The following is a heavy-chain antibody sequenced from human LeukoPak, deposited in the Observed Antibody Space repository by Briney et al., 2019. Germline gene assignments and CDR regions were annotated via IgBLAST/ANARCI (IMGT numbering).Heavy chain of an antibody. D-gene: IGHD3-3*01. V-gene: IGHV4-39*01. CDR1: GGSISSSGYY. CDR2: IYYSGSS. CDR3: ARLWSGLRPPDY. Sequence: SETLSLTRTVSGGSISSSGYYWGWIRQPPGKGLEWIGSIYYSGSSYYNPSLKSRVTISVDASKNQFSLKLSSVIAADTAVYYCARLWSGLRPPDYWGQGTLVTVSS. J-gene: IGHJ4*02.